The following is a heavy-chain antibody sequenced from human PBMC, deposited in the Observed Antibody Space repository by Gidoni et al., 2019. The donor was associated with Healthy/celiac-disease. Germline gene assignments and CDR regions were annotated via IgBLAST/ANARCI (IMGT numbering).Heavy chain of an antibody. CDR1: GFTVSSNY. Sequence: EVQLAETGGGLIQPGGSLRLSCAASGFTVSSNYMSWVRQAPGKGLEWVSVINSGGSTYYADSVKGRFTISRDNSKNTLYLQMNSQRAEDTAVYYCARRTTVKTVWYFDLWGRGTLVTVSS. CDR3: ARRTTVKTVWYFDL. D-gene: IGHD4-17*01. CDR2: INSGGST. V-gene: IGHV3-53*02. J-gene: IGHJ2*01.